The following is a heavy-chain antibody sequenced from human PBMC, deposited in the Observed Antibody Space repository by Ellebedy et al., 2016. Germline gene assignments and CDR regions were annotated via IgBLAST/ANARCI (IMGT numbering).Heavy chain of an antibody. V-gene: IGHV4-38-2*02. J-gene: IGHJ4*02. CDR3: ARLEWELLLPGGFDY. CDR1: GYSISSGYY. CDR2: IYHSGST. D-gene: IGHD1-26*01. Sequence: SETLSLXCTVSGYSISSGYYWGWIRQPPGKGLEWIGSIYHSGSTYYNPSLKSRVTISVDTSKNQFSLKLSSVTAADTAVYYCARLEWELLLPGGFDYWGQGTLVTVSS.